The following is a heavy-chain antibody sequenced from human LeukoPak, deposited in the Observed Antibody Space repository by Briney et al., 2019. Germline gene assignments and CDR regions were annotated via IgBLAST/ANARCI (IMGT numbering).Heavy chain of an antibody. CDR3: ARFKSGGFSYFDS. J-gene: IGHJ4*02. V-gene: IGHV4-61*01. CDR1: GASLTRPTYY. Sequence: PSETLSLTCSVSGASLTRPTYYRWSWIRQPPGKGLELIGSLFSTGSATLNPSLKSRVSMSLDTSKSQFSLKLSSVSAEDSAVYYCARFKSGGFSYFDSWGQGTLVAVSS. CDR2: LFSTGSA. D-gene: IGHD3-3*01.